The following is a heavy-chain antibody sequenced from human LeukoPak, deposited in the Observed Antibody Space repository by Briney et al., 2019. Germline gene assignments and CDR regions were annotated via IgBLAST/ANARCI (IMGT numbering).Heavy chain of an antibody. J-gene: IGHJ6*03. D-gene: IGHD3-22*01. Sequence: GGSLRLSCAASAFTFSSHAMDWVRQAPGKGLAWVSAISGRGTNTYYADSVKGRFTISGDNSKNTLYLQMNSLRVEDTAIYYCVKDMGYYYDSGDYSPYYSYYMDVWGKGTTVTVSS. CDR2: ISGRGTNT. CDR3: VKDMGYYYDSGDYSPYYSYYMDV. V-gene: IGHV3-23*01. CDR1: AFTFSSHA.